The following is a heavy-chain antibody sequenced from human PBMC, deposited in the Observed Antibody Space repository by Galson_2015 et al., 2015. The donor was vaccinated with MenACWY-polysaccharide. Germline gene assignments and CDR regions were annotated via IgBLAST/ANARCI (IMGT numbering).Heavy chain of an antibody. CDR3: ARDKREGIAVAGTEDYDYYMDV. Sequence: SLRLSCAASGFTFSDYYMSWLRQAPGKGLEWVSYISSSGSTIYYADSVKGRFTISRDNAKNSLYLQMNSLRAEDTAVYYCARDKREGIAVAGTEDYDYYMDVWGKGTTVTVSS. CDR2: ISSSGSTI. CDR1: GFTFSDYY. D-gene: IGHD6-19*01. V-gene: IGHV3-11*01. J-gene: IGHJ6*03.